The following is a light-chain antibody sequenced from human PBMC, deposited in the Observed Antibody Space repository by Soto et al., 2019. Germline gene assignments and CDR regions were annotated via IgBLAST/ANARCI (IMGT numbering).Light chain of an antibody. J-gene: IGKJ1*01. V-gene: IGKV3-20*01. CDR1: QSVSSSY. CDR2: CAS. Sequence: EIVLTQSPGTLSLSPGERATLSCRASQSVSSSYLAWYQQKPGEAPRLLIYCASRRATGIPDRFSGSGSGTDFTLTISRMEPEDCAVYYCQQYVSSPWTFGQGTRVEIK. CDR3: QQYVSSPWT.